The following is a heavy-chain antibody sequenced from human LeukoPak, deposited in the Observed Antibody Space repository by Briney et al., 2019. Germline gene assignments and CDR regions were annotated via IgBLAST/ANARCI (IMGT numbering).Heavy chain of an antibody. CDR1: GGSISSYY. CDR2: IYYSGST. V-gene: IGHV4-59*01. D-gene: IGHD3-22*01. J-gene: IGHJ4*02. CDR3: AGSGGYYDSSGYYAY. Sequence: SETLSLTCTVFGGSISSYYWSWIRQPPGKGLEWIGYIYYSGSTNYNPSLKSRVTISVDTSKNQFSLKLSSVTAADTAVYYCAGSGGYYDSSGYYAYWGQGTLVTVSS.